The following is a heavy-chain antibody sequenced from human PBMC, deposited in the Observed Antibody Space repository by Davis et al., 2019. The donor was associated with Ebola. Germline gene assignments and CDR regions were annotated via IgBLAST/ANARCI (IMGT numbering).Heavy chain of an antibody. J-gene: IGHJ4*02. CDR1: GYTFTGYY. Sequence: AASVKVSCKASGYTFTGYYMHWVRQAPGQGLEWMGWISAYNGNTNYAQKLQGRVTMTTDTSTSTAYMELRSLRSDDTAVYYCARAQFPTTSDHWGQGTLVTVSS. D-gene: IGHD1-1*01. CDR3: ARAQFPTTSDH. V-gene: IGHV1-18*04. CDR2: ISAYNGNT.